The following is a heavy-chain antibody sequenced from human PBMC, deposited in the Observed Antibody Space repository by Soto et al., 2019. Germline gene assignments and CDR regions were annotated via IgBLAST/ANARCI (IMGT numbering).Heavy chain of an antibody. D-gene: IGHD1-26*01. CDR2: IIPILGSA. V-gene: IGHV1-69*13. Sequence: GASVKVSCKASGGTFSSYAISWVRQAPGQGLEWMGGIIPILGSANYAQKFQDRVTITADESTTTTYMDLSSLRSEDAAVYYCASRERVDAFDICGQGKMVTVSS. CDR3: ASRERVDAFDI. CDR1: GGTFSSYA. J-gene: IGHJ3*02.